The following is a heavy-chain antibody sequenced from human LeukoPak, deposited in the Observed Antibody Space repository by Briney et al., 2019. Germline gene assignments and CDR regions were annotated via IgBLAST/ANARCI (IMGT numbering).Heavy chain of an antibody. Sequence: ASVKVSCKASGYTFTGYCMHWVRQAPGQGLEWMGWINPNSGGTNYAQKFQGRVTMTRDTSISTAYMELSRLRSDDTAVYYCARSRHYDSSGYYRYWGQGTLVTVSS. CDR1: GYTFTGYC. CDR3: ARSRHYDSSGYYRY. J-gene: IGHJ4*02. V-gene: IGHV1-2*02. CDR2: INPNSGGT. D-gene: IGHD3-22*01.